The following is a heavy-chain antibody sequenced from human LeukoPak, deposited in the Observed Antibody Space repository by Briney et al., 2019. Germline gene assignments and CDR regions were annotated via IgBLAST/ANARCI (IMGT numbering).Heavy chain of an antibody. CDR1: GGSISSGGYS. CDR2: IYHSGST. D-gene: IGHD3-16*01. V-gene: IGHV4-30-2*01. J-gene: IGHJ4*02. CDR3: ARERGDHYFDY. Sequence: SETLSLTCAVSGGSISSGGYSWSWIRQPPGKGLEWIGYIYHSGSTYYNPSLKSRVTISVDRSKNQFSLKLSSVTAADTAVYYCARERGDHYFDYWGQGTLVTVSS.